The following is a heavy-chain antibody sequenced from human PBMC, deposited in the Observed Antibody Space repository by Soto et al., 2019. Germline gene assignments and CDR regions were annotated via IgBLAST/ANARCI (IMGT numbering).Heavy chain of an antibody. V-gene: IGHV3-23*01. CDR1: GFTFSSYT. Sequence: EVQLLESGGGLVQPGGSLRLSCEASGFTFSSYTMSWVRQAPGKGLEWVSAISGTGGSTYYADSVKGRFTISRDNSKNTLYLQMNSLRDVDTAVYHCAKDWGNIEPAVGGDYWGRGTLVTVSS. CDR3: AKDWGNIEPAVGGDY. CDR2: ISGTGGST. J-gene: IGHJ4*02. D-gene: IGHD5-12*01.